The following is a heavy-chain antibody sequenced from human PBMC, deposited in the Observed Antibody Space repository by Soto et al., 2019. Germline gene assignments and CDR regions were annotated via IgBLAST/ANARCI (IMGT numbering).Heavy chain of an antibody. J-gene: IGHJ4*02. CDR2: IDPNNGNT. V-gene: IGHV1-24*01. Sequence: ASVKVSCKVSGYTLTELSMHWVRQAPGKGLEWMGWIDPNNGNTSYAQKFQGRVTMTKNTSISTAYMELSSLRSEDTAVYYCERGPPFDYWGQGTLVTVSS. CDR1: GYTLTELS. CDR3: ERGPPFDY.